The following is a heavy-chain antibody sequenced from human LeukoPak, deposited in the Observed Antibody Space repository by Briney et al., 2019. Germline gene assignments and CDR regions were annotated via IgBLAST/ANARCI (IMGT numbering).Heavy chain of an antibody. CDR2: ISYDGNNK. CDR1: GFTFSTHT. V-gene: IGHV3-30*04. Sequence: SLRLSCAASGFTFSTHTMHWVRQAPGKGLEWVAVISYDGNNKDYADSVKGRFTISRDSSKNTLYLQMNSLRVEDTAVYYCVRDGGYNGYDYWGQGTLVTVSS. CDR3: VRDGGYNGYDY. J-gene: IGHJ4*02. D-gene: IGHD5-12*01.